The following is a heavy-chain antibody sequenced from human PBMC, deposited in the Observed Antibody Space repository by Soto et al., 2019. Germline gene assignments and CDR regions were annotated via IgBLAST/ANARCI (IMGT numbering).Heavy chain of an antibody. J-gene: IGHJ3*01. V-gene: IGHV3-15*01. D-gene: IGHD7-27*01. Sequence: PGGSLRLSCAASGFTFSNSYMSWVRQTPGKGLEWVGRIKRKSDGETTDYAVPVKGRFTISRDDVKSTVYLQMNSLKTEDTAMYYCGTGSAFDLWGQGTMVTVSS. CDR1: GFTFSNSY. CDR2: IKRKSDGETT. CDR3: GTGSAFDL.